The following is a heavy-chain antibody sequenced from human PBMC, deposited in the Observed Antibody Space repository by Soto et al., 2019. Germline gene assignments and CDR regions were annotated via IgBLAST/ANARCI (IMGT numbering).Heavy chain of an antibody. CDR3: AKDAGDVRDWDCRGGSCSPDGMDV. J-gene: IGHJ6*02. Sequence: PGGSLRLSCAASGFTFSSYGMHWVRQAPGKGLEWVAVISYDGSNKYYADSVKGRFTISRDNPKNTLYLQMKSLRAEDMAVYYCAKDAGDVRDWDCRGGSCSPDGMDVWGQGTTVTVSS. V-gene: IGHV3-30*18. CDR2: ISYDGSNK. CDR1: GFTFSSYG. D-gene: IGHD2-15*01.